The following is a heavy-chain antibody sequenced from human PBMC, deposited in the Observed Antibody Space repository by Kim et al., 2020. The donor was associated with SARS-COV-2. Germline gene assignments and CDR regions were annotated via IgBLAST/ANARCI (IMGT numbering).Heavy chain of an antibody. Sequence: SETLSLICTVSGGSISSYYWSWIRQPPGKGLEWIGYIYYSGSTNYNPSLKSRVTISVDTSKNQFSLKLSSVTAADTAVYYCARLLVVAAPGSSGWFDPWGQGTLVTVSS. CDR1: GGSISSYY. J-gene: IGHJ5*02. CDR3: ARLLVVAAPGSSGWFDP. D-gene: IGHD2-15*01. CDR2: IYYSGST. V-gene: IGHV4-59*08.